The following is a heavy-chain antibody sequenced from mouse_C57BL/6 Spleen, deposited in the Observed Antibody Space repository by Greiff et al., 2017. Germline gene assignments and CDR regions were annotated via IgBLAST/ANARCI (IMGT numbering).Heavy chain of an antibody. Sequence: EVKLVESGGGLVQPKGSLKLSCAASGFSFNTYAMNWVRQAPGQGLEWVARIRSKSNNYATYYADSVKDRFTISRDDSESMLYLQMNNLKTEDTAMYDCVRAVRQGYFDVWGTGTTVTVSS. CDR1: GFSFNTYA. CDR3: VRAVRQGYFDV. J-gene: IGHJ1*03. V-gene: IGHV10-1*01. CDR2: IRSKSNNYAT. D-gene: IGHD1-2*01.